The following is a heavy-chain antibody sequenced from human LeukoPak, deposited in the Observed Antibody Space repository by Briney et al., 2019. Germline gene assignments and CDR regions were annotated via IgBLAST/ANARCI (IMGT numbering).Heavy chain of an antibody. Sequence: GGSLRLSCAASGFTFSSYSMNWVRQAPGKGLEWVSSISSSSSYIYYADSVKGRFTMSRDNAKNSLYLQMNSLRAEDTAVYYCARVMGNYATDYWGQGTLVTVSS. CDR1: GFTFSSYS. CDR2: ISSSSSYI. V-gene: IGHV3-21*01. D-gene: IGHD1-7*01. CDR3: ARVMGNYATDY. J-gene: IGHJ4*02.